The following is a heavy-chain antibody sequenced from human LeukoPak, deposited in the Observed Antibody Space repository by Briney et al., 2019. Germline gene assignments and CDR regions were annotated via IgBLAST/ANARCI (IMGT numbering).Heavy chain of an antibody. V-gene: IGHV4-61*02. Sequence: SQTLSLTCTVSGGSVSIGDSYWSWIRQPAGKGLEWIGRIYTSGNTNYNPSLDSRVTISRDTSKNQLSLMLTSVTAADTAVYYCARSSYDSLTGYYFLDYWGQGILVTVSS. CDR1: GGSVSIGDSY. CDR2: IYTSGNT. J-gene: IGHJ4*02. CDR3: ARSSYDSLTGYYFLDY. D-gene: IGHD3-9*01.